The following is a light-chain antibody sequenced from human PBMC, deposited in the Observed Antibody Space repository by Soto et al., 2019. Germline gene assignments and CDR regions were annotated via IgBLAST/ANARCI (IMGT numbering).Light chain of an antibody. CDR1: RSLEASDGNAY. J-gene: IGKJ5*01. Sequence: EIVLTQTPLLSPVTLGQPASISCRSSRSLEASDGNAYLTWLHQRPGQPPRPLIYKVSQRLSGVPDRFSGSGAGTDFTLHISRVEAEDVGTYFCMQATQLRTFGQGTRLEIK. CDR2: KVS. V-gene: IGKV2-24*01. CDR3: MQATQLRT.